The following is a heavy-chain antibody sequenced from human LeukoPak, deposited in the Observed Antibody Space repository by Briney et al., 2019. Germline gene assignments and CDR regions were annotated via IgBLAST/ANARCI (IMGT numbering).Heavy chain of an antibody. CDR3: ARRRWGIEAFDL. CDR1: GFTFSDHY. J-gene: IGHJ3*01. V-gene: IGHV3-11*04. D-gene: IGHD3-16*01. Sequence: GGSLRLSCAASGFTFSDHYMSWIRQAPGKGLDWLSYISSSGSSIKYAGSVKGRFTISRDNAQNSLYLHMNSLRADDTAVYYCARRRWGIEAFDLWGQGTMVTVSS. CDR2: ISSSGSSI.